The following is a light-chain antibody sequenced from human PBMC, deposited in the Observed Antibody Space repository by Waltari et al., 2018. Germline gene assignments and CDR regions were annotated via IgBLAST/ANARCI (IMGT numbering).Light chain of an antibody. CDR2: EVT. V-gene: IGLV2-23*02. CDR1: SRDIGTSHS. CDR3: SSHANTYNFAHVV. Sequence: QSALTQPASVSGSPGQSITISCTGTSRDIGTSHSVSRHQQIPGKAPKMMIYEVTKRPSGVSYRFSGSKSGNTASLTISGLRAEDEADYYCSSHANTYNFAHVVFGGGTKLTVL. J-gene: IGLJ2*01.